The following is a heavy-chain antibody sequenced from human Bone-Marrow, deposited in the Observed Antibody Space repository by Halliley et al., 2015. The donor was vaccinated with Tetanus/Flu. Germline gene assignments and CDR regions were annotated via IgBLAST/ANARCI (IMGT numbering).Heavy chain of an antibody. CDR2: IASSGNII. D-gene: IGHD1-7*01. V-gene: IGHV3-48*03. CDR3: ARGSDNRDYRRKLDS. J-gene: IGHJ5*01. Sequence: SYIASSGNIIYYADSVKGRFIISRDNAKNSLYLQMNSLRAEDTAVYYCARGSDNRDYRRKLDSWGQGVLVTVSS.